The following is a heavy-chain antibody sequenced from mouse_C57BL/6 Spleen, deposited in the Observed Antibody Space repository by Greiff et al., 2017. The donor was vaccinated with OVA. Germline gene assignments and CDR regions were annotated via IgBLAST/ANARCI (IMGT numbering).Heavy chain of an antibody. D-gene: IGHD2-10*02. CDR1: GFSLSTSGMG. Sequence: QVPLKECCPGILQPSQTLSLTCSFSGFSLSTSGMGVVWLRQPSGKGLEWLAHIWWDDDKYYNPALKSWLTSTKNTTKNQVFLKNANVDNADTATYYCARIGYDPPYAMDYWGQGTSVTVSS. CDR3: ARIGYDPPYAMDY. V-gene: IGHV8-8*01. CDR2: IWWDDDK. J-gene: IGHJ4*01.